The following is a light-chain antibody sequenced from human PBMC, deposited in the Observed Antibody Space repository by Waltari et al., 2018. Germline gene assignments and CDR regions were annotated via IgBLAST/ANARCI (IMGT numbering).Light chain of an antibody. CDR2: DAT. J-gene: IGLJ3*02. CDR1: SGDLGTYNL. V-gene: IGLV2-23*01. CDR3: GSYAGGTSWV. Sequence: QSALTQPASVSGSPGQSITIFCPGSSGDLGTYNLVSWYPQPPGNAPRLLIHDATKRPSGISSRCSGSKSGNTASLTISGLQAEDEADYFCGSYAGGTSWVFGGGTQVTVL.